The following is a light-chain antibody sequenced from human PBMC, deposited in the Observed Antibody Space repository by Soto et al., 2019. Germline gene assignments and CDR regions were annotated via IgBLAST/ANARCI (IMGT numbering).Light chain of an antibody. CDR2: DAS. Sequence: DIQMTQSPSTLSASVGDRVTITCRASQSISSWLAWYQQKPGKAPKLLIYDASSLESGVPSRFSGSGSGTEFTLTISSLQPDDFATYYCQQYNSYWTFGQGTEVDIK. CDR1: QSISSW. J-gene: IGKJ1*01. CDR3: QQYNSYWT. V-gene: IGKV1-5*01.